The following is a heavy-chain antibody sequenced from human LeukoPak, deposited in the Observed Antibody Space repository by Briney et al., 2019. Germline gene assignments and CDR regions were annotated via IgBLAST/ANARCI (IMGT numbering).Heavy chain of an antibody. J-gene: IGHJ5*02. CDR1: GGSFSGYY. Sequence: PSETLSLTCAVYGGSFSGYYWSWIRQPPGKGLEWIGEINHSGSTNYNPSLKSRVTISVDTSKNQFSLKLSSVTAADTAMYYCARDMTTWWYNWFDPWGQGTLVTVSS. CDR2: INHSGST. V-gene: IGHV4-34*01. CDR3: ARDMTTWWYNWFDP. D-gene: IGHD4-11*01.